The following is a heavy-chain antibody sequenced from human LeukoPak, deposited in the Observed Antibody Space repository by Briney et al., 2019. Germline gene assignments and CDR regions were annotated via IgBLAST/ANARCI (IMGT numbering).Heavy chain of an antibody. CDR1: GYTFTSYG. CDR3: ARLGYCSSTGCRRFDP. D-gene: IGHD2-2*01. V-gene: IGHV1-18*04. J-gene: IGHJ5*02. Sequence: ASVKVSCKASGYTFTSYGISWVRQAPGQGLEWMGWISAYNGNTNYAQKLQGRVTMTTDTSTSTADMELRSLRSDDTAVYYCARLGYCSSTGCRRFDPWGQGTLVTVSS. CDR2: ISAYNGNT.